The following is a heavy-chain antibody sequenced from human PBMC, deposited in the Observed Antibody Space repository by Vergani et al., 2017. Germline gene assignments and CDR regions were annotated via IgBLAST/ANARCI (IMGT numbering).Heavy chain of an antibody. CDR2: IIPIFGTA. J-gene: IGHJ4*02. Sequence: QVQLVQSGAEVKKPGSSVKVSCKASGGTFSSYAISWVRQAPGQGLEWMGGIIPIFGTANYAQKFQGRVTITADESTSTAYMELSSLRSEDTAVYYCARDQYCSSTSCYEDGRGIDYWGQGTLVTVSS. CDR3: ARDQYCSSTSCYEDGRGIDY. V-gene: IGHV1-69*01. D-gene: IGHD2-2*01. CDR1: GGTFSSYA.